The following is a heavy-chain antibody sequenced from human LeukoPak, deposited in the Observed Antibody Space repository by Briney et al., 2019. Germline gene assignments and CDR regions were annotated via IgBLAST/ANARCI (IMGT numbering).Heavy chain of an antibody. V-gene: IGHV4-4*07. CDR1: GGSISSDN. CDR3: AREVWGYYMDV. D-gene: IGHD1-26*01. Sequence: SETLSLTCAVSGGSISSDNWSWIRQPAGKGLEWIGRISTGGSSNYNAYLKSRVTMSVDTSKNQFSLKLSSRTAADTAFYYCAREVWGYYMDVWGKGTTVTIS. CDR2: ISTGGSS. J-gene: IGHJ6*03.